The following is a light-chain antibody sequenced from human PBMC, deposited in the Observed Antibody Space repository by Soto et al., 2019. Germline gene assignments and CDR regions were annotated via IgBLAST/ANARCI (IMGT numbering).Light chain of an antibody. J-gene: IGKJ4*01. CDR1: QSLLHSNGYKY. CDR3: MQSLRSHT. CDR2: LGS. V-gene: IGKV2-28*01. Sequence: DIVMTQSPLTLSVTPGEPASISCKSSQSLLHSNGYKYLDWYLQKPGQSPQLLIFLGSNRASGVPDRFSGSGSGPDFTLKISRVEAEDVGVYDCMQSLRSHTFGGGTKVEIK.